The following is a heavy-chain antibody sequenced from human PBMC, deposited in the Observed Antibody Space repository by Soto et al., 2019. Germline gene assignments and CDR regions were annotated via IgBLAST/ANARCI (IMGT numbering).Heavy chain of an antibody. V-gene: IGHV1-8*02. J-gene: IGHJ5*02. CDR2: MNPGRGKT. CDR3: ARMASFGTLNGFDP. D-gene: IGHD3-16*01. Sequence: QVHLVKSGAEVKEPGASVRVSCKASGYTFINYDISWERQATGHGLEWMGWMNPGRGKTGYANKFQGVVTMTRDASTSTAHLELNSLTSEDTAVYYFARMASFGTLNGFDPCGQGTLVTVSS. CDR1: GYTFINYD.